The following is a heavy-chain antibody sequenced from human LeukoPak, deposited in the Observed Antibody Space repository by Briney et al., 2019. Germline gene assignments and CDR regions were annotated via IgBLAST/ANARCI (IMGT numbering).Heavy chain of an antibody. Sequence: PSETLSLTCTVSGGSISSFYWSWFRQPPGEGLGWIGYMYYSGSTYYNPSLKSRVSLSVDTSKSQFSLKLNSVTAADTAVYYCARDRRYCSGGSCYYYYYGMDVWGQGTTVTVSS. CDR1: GGSISSFY. CDR2: MYYSGST. J-gene: IGHJ6*02. CDR3: ARDRRYCSGGSCYYYYYGMDV. V-gene: IGHV4-59*01. D-gene: IGHD2-15*01.